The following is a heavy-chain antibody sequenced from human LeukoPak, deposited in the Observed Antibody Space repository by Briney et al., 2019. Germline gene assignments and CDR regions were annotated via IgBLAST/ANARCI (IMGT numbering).Heavy chain of an antibody. Sequence: SVKVSCKASGGTFSSYAISWVRQAPGQGLEWMGGIIPIFGTANYAQKFQGRVTITTDDSTSTAYMELSSLRSEDTAVYYCAREFTGWFDPWGQGTLVTVSS. D-gene: IGHD3-16*01. CDR1: GGTFSSYA. V-gene: IGHV1-69*05. J-gene: IGHJ5*02. CDR2: IIPIFGTA. CDR3: AREFTGWFDP.